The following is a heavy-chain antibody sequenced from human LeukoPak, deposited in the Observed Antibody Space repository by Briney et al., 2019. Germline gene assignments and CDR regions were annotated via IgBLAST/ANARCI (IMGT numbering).Heavy chain of an antibody. CDR1: GFTFSSYG. Sequence: PGGSLTLTCAASGFTFSSYGRHWHRQAPGKGREGVAFIRYDGSNKYYTDSVKGRFTSSRDNSKNTLYLQMNSLRAEDTAVYSCARDKEYELLWGQGPRVTVSS. CDR2: IRYDGSNK. V-gene: IGHV3-30*02. CDR3: ARDKEYELL. J-gene: IGHJ4*02. D-gene: IGHD2-2*01.